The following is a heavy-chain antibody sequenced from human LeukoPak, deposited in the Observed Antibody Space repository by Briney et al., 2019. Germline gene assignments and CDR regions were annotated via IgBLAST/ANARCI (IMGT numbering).Heavy chain of an antibody. D-gene: IGHD6-25*01. V-gene: IGHV3-23*01. J-gene: IGHJ4*02. Sequence: SGGSLRLSCATSGLTFKIYAMSWVRQAPGKGLEWVSAISGSGGSTYYADSVKGRFTISRDNSKNTLYLQMNSLRAEDTAVYYCAKTQISGGPTYASQGLDYWGQGTLVTVSS. CDR2: ISGSGGST. CDR1: GLTFKIYA. CDR3: AKTQISGGPTYASQGLDY.